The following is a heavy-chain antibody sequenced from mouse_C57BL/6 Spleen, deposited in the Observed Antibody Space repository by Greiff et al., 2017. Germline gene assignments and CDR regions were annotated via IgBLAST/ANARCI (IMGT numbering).Heavy chain of an antibody. V-gene: IGHV1-64*01. CDR3: ARVYDGYYWYFDV. Sequence: QVQLQQSGAELVKPGASVKLSCKASGYTFTSYWMHWVKQRPGQGLEWIGMIHPNRGSTNYNEKFKSKATLTVDKSSSTAYMQLSSLTSADSAVYYCARVYDGYYWYFDVWGTGTTVTVSS. J-gene: IGHJ1*03. D-gene: IGHD2-3*01. CDR2: IHPNRGST. CDR1: GYTFTSYW.